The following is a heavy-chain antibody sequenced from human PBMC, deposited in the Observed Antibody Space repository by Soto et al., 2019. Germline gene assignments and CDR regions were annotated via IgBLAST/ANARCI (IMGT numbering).Heavy chain of an antibody. V-gene: IGHV4-59*01. J-gene: IGHJ4*02. CDR2: TYYSGST. D-gene: IGHD1-26*01. CDR1: GGSISSYY. Sequence: PSETLSLTCTVSGGSISSYYWSWIRQPPGKGLEWIGYTYYSGSTNYNPSLKSRVTISVDTSKNQFSLKLSSVTAADTAVYYCARGGPRYHFDYWGQGTLVTVSS. CDR3: ARGGPRYHFDY.